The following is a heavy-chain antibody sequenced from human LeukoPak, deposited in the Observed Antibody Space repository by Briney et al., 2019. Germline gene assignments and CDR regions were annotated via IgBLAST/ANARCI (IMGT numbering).Heavy chain of an antibody. CDR1: GFSLSNYG. J-gene: IGHJ6*03. Sequence: PGGSLRLSCAASGFSLSNYGMHWVRQAPGKGLEWVAALLYDGNTRHYSDSVRGRFTISRDISKNTFYLQMNSLTAEYTAVYYCARDHRPEIQYYYMDVWGKGTTVAVSS. CDR3: ARDHRPEIQYYYMDV. D-gene: IGHD1-14*01. V-gene: IGHV3-33*01. CDR2: LLYDGNTR.